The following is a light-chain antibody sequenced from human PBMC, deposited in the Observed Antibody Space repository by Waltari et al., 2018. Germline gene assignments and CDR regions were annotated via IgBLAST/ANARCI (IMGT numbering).Light chain of an antibody. CDR1: QGVSSY. Sequence: EIVLTQSPATLSLSPGERATLSCRASQGVSSYLAWYQQKPGQAPRLLIYDASNRATGIPARLSGSGSGTDFTLTINSLEPEDFAVYYCQQRSNWPRLTFGGGTKVEIK. V-gene: IGKV3-11*01. CDR3: QQRSNWPRLT. CDR2: DAS. J-gene: IGKJ4*01.